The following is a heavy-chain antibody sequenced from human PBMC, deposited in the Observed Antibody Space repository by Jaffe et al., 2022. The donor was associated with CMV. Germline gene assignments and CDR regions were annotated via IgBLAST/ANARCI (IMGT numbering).Heavy chain of an antibody. CDR1: GYTFTSYA. V-gene: IGHV1-3*01. J-gene: IGHJ4*02. D-gene: IGHD5-12*01. CDR2: INAGNGNT. CDR3: ARDSVVATIWTYFDY. Sequence: QVQLVQSGAEVKKPGASVKVSCKASGYTFTSYAMHWVRQAPGQRLEWMGWINAGNGNTKYSQKFQGRVTITRDTSASTAYMELSSLRSEDTAVYYCARDSVVATIWTYFDYWGQGTLVTVSS.